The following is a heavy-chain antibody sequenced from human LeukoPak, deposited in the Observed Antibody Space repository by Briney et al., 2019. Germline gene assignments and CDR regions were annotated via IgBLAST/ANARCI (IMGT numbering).Heavy chain of an antibody. V-gene: IGHV4-59*08. CDR1: GGSFSSYY. D-gene: IGHD2-15*01. Sequence: SETLSLTCAVYGGSFSSYYWSWIRQPPGKGLEWIGYIYYSGSTNYNPSLKSRVTISVDTSKNQFSLKLSSVTAADTAVYYCASPRGTPHAFDIWGQGTMVTASS. CDR3: ASPRGTPHAFDI. J-gene: IGHJ3*02. CDR2: IYYSGST.